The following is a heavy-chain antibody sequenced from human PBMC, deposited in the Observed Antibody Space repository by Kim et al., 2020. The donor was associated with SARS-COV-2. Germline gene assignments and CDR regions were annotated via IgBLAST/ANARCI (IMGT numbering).Heavy chain of an antibody. V-gene: IGHV3-74*01. CDR2: INSNGSST. CDR3: ARGMTQLLS. D-gene: IGHD2-2*01. CDR1: GLIFSNYW. J-gene: IGHJ5*02. Sequence: GGSLRLSCAASGLIFSNYWMHWVRQAPGKGLVWVSRINSNGSSTNYADSVKGRFTISRDNAKNTVYLQMNGLSAEATAVYYCARGMTQLLSWGQGTLVTVPS.